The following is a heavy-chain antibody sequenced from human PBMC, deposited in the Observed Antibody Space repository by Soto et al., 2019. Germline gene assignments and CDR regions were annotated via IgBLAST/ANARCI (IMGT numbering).Heavy chain of an antibody. D-gene: IGHD2-2*01. V-gene: IGHV4-59*01. CDR1: GGSISYYY. CDR2: IYYGGST. J-gene: IGHJ3*01. CDR3: ARDLEPYQLLGAFDV. Sequence: SETPSLTCTVSGGSISYYYWSWIRQPPGKGLEWIGYIYYGGSTKYNPSLTSRVTMSVDTSKNQFSLKLSSVAAADTAVYYCARDLEPYQLLGAFDVWGQGKMVTVSS.